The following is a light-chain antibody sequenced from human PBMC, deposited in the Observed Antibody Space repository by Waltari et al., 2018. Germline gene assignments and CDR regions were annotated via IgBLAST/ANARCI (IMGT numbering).Light chain of an antibody. V-gene: IGKV1-39*01. CDR2: AAS. Sequence: DIQMTQSPSSLSASVGDRVTITCRASQSIATYLSWYQQKPGKAHKFLIYAASGLQSGVPSRFSGSGSGTDFTLTISSLQPEDFATYYCQQSYSMFALTFGGGTKVEIK. CDR1: QSIATY. J-gene: IGKJ4*01. CDR3: QQSYSMFALT.